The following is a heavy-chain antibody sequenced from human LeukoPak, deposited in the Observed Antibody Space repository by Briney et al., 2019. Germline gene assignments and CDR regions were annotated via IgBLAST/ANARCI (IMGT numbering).Heavy chain of an antibody. CDR3: ASPKSGDPGWVDFDY. V-gene: IGHV1-18*01. Sequence: ASVRVSCKASGYTFTSYGISWVRQAPGQGLEWMGWISAYNGNANYARKLQGRGTMTTDTSTSTAYMELRSLRSDDTAVYYCASPKSGDPGWVDFDYWGQGTLVTVSS. CDR1: GYTFTSYG. CDR2: ISAYNGNA. D-gene: IGHD1-1*01. J-gene: IGHJ4*02.